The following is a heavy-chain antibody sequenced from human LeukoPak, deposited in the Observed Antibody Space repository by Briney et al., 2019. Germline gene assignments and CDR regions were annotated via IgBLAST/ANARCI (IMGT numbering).Heavy chain of an antibody. CDR3: AKDRAGLGHFDY. CDR2: ISGSGGST. V-gene: IGHV3-23*01. CDR1: GFTFSSYA. D-gene: IGHD6-19*01. Sequence: GGSLRLSCAASGFTFSSYAMSWVRQAPGKGLEWVSAISGSGGSTYYADSVKGRFTISRDNSKNKLYLQMKSLRAEDTDVYYCAKDRAGLGHFDYWGQGTLVSVSS. J-gene: IGHJ4*02.